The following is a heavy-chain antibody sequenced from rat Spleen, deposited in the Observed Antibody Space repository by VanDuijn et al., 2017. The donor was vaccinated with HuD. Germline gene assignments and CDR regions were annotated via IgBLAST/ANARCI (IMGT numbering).Heavy chain of an antibody. D-gene: IGHD1-5*01. CDR3: ARQNNIGTTGYFDY. J-gene: IGHJ2*01. CDR2: ILYDDNNI. CDR1: GFTFSGYA. Sequence: EVRLVESGGGLVQPGRSLSLSCVASGFTFSGYAMAWVRQAPKKGLEWVATILYDDNNIYYRDSVRGRFTISRDNAKSTLYLQMDSLRSEDTATYYCARQNNIGTTGYFDYWGQGVMVTVSS. V-gene: IGHV5-17*01.